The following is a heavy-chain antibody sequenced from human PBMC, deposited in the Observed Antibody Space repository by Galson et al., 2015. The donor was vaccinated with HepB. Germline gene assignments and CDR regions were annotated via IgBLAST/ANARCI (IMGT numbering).Heavy chain of an antibody. Sequence: SVKVSCKASGYTFSSYSITWVRQAPGQGLEWMGWSSAYNHYTNYAQKLQGRVTMTTDTSTSTAYMELRSLRSDDTAVYYCARGALIVVVDANPNNWLDPWGQGTLVTVSS. CDR2: SSAYNHYT. CDR3: ARGALIVVVDANPNNWLDP. J-gene: IGHJ5*02. D-gene: IGHD2-15*01. CDR1: GYTFSSYS. V-gene: IGHV1-18*01.